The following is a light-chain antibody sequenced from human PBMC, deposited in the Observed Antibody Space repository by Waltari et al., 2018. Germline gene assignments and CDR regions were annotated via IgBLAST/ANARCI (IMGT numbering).Light chain of an antibody. Sequence: ELVLPQSPATLSLSPGERATPPCRASQSVSSYLPCYQQKPVQSPRLLIYDASNRATGIPARFSGSGSGTDFTLTISSLEPEDFAVYYCQQRSNWPPYTFGQGTKLEIK. J-gene: IGKJ2*01. CDR1: QSVSSY. CDR3: QQRSNWPPYT. V-gene: IGKV3-11*01. CDR2: DAS.